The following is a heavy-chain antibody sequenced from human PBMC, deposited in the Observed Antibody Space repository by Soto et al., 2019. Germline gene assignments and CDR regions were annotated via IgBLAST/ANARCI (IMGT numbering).Heavy chain of an antibody. D-gene: IGHD3-10*01. CDR2: IYYSGST. V-gene: IGHV4-59*01. CDR3: ARAGSYYNKNAFDI. Sequence: LSLTCTVSGGSISSYYRSWIRQPPGKGLEWIGYIYYSGSTNYNPSLKSRVTISVDTSKNQFSLKLSSVTAADTAVYYCARAGSYYNKNAFDIWGQGTMVTVSS. CDR1: GGSISSYY. J-gene: IGHJ3*02.